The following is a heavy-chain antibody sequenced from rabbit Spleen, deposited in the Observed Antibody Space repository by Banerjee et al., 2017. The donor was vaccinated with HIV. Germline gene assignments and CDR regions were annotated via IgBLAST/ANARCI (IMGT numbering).Heavy chain of an antibody. Sequence: QEQLVESGGGLVQPEGSLTLTCTASGFSFRSSYYMCWVRQAPGKGLEWIGYIDPVFGITYYANWVNGRFTISSHNAQNTLYLQLNSLTAADTATHFCVREAGYGGYGDADLWGPGTLVTVS. CDR2: IDPVFGIT. J-gene: IGHJ6*01. V-gene: IGHV1S45*01. D-gene: IGHD6-1*01. CDR1: GFSFRSSYY. CDR3: VREAGYGGYGDADL.